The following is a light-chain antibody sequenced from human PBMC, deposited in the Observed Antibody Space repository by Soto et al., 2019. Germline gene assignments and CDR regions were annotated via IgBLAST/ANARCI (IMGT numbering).Light chain of an antibody. CDR3: GSYASATLI. Sequence: QSVLTQPASVSGSPGQSITISCTGTSSDIGAYDYVSWFQQYSGKAPTLIIYEVRFRPSGVSSRFSGSESGNTASLTISGLQTEDEADYYCGSYASATLIFGGGTKLTVL. V-gene: IGLV2-14*03. J-gene: IGLJ2*01. CDR2: EVR. CDR1: SSDIGAYDY.